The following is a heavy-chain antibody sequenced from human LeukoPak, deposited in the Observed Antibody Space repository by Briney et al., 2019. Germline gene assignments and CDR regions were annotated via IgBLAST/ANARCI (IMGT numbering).Heavy chain of an antibody. D-gene: IGHD4-17*01. Sequence: GRSLRLSCAASGFTFSSYAMHWVRQAPGKGLEWVAVISYDGSNKYYADSVKGRFTISRDNSKNTLYLQMNSLRAEDTAVYYCARGGYGDYGLDYYYGMDVWGKGTTVTVSP. CDR2: ISYDGSNK. CDR3: ARGGYGDYGLDYYYGMDV. V-gene: IGHV3-30*04. J-gene: IGHJ6*04. CDR1: GFTFSSYA.